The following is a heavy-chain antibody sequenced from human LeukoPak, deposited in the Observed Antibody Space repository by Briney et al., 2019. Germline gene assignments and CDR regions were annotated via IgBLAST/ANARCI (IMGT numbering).Heavy chain of an antibody. V-gene: IGHV1-69*13. D-gene: IGHD2-2*01. J-gene: IGHJ6*02. CDR1: GGTFSSYA. Sequence: ASVKVSCKASGGTFSSYAFSWVRQAPGQGLEWMGGVIPIFSKATYAQRLQGRVTIAADESTSTAYMELNSLRSEDTAVYYCANSLYCSSTTCLPYYGMDVWGQGTTVTVSS. CDR2: VIPIFSKA. CDR3: ANSLYCSSTTCLPYYGMDV.